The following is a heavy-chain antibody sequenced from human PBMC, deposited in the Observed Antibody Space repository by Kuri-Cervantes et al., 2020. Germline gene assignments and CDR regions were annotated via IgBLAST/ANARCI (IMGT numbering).Heavy chain of an antibody. V-gene: IGHV4-59*12. D-gene: IGHD2-8*02. CDR1: GGSISSYY. CDR2: IYNSGST. CDR3: ARGRRGHQVVYARPANALDI. Sequence: SETLSLTCTVSGGSISSYYWSWIRQPPGKGLEWIGYIYNSGSTDYNPSLKSRVTISVDTSKNQFSLKLSSVTAADTAVYYCARGRRGHQVVYARPANALDIWGQGTMVTVSS. J-gene: IGHJ3*02.